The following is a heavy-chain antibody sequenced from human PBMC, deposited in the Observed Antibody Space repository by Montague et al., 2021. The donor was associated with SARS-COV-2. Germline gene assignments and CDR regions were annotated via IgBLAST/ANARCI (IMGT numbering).Heavy chain of an antibody. CDR1: GGPISGSSDY. CDR2: VDYSGNT. D-gene: IGHD5-18*01. V-gene: IGHV4-39*01. Sequence: SGTLSLTCTVTGGPISGSSDYWGWIRQSPGKGLEWIASVDYSGNTYYSPSLKSRLTISVDTSKDQFSLKLNSVTAADTALYYCARREYSYGWGDWGQGTLVTVSS. CDR3: ARREYSYGWGD. J-gene: IGHJ4*02.